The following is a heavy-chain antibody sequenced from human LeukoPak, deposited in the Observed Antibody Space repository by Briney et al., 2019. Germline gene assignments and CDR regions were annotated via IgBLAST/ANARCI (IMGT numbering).Heavy chain of an antibody. CDR3: ARSIAAPRWFDP. CDR2: ISSSSSYI. D-gene: IGHD6-6*01. Sequence: PGGSLRLSCAASGFTFSSYSMNWVRQAPGKGLEWVSSISSSSSYIYYADSVKGRFTISRDNAKNSLYLQMNSLRAEDTAVYYCARSIAAPRWFDPWGQGTLVTVSS. CDR1: GFTFSSYS. J-gene: IGHJ5*02. V-gene: IGHV3-21*01.